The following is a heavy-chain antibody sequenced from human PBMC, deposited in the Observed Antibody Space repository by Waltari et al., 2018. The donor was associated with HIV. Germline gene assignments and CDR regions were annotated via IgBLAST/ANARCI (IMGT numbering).Heavy chain of an antibody. V-gene: IGHV4-59*01. J-gene: IGHJ4*02. CDR3: AREPVAGWGLAFDY. D-gene: IGHD6-19*01. CDR2: IYYSGST. CDR1: GGSISSYY. Sequence: QVQLQESGPGLVKPSETLSLTCTVSGGSISSYYWSWIRQPPGKGLEWIGYIYYSGSTNYNPSLKSRVTISVDTSKNQFSLKLSSVTAADTAVYYCAREPVAGWGLAFDYWGQGTLVTVSS.